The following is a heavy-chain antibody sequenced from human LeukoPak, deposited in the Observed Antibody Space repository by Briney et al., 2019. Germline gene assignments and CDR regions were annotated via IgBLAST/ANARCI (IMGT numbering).Heavy chain of an antibody. D-gene: IGHD3-16*01. Sequence: SETLSLTCAVSGYSLGKNYYWGWIRQSPGRGLEWIGRIYGRASTSYNPSLMNRVTMSVDTSKNHFSLQLTSVTAADTAVYYCARYDSRGSASTRFDYWGPGILVTVSS. V-gene: IGHV4-38-2*01. CDR3: ARYDSRGSASTRFDY. CDR2: IYGRAST. J-gene: IGHJ4*02. CDR1: GYSLGKNYY.